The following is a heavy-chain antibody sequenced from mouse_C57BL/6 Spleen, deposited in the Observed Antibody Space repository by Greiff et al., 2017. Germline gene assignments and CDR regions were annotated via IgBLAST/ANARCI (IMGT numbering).Heavy chain of an antibody. CDR3: ARFYYDYDGFAY. CDR1: GYYFTDYN. V-gene: IGHV1-39*01. Sequence: EVQLQESGPELVKPGASVKISCTASGYYFTDYNMNWVKQSTGQSLEWIGVIDPNYGTTSYDPKFKGKATLTADQSSNTAYLQLNSLTSEDSAVYYCARFYYDYDGFAYWGQGTLVTVSA. CDR2: IDPNYGTT. J-gene: IGHJ3*01. D-gene: IGHD2-4*01.